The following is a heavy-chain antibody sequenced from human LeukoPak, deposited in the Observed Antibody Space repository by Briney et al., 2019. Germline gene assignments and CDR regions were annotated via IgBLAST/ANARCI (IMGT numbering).Heavy chain of an antibody. Sequence: ASVKVSCKASGYTFTGYYMHWVRQAPGQGLEWMGWINPNSGGTNYAQKFQGRVTMTRDTSISTAYMELSRLRSDDTAVYYCARGCSNDVCYNQGAFDIWGQGTMVTVSS. CDR2: INPNSGGT. CDR3: ARGCSNDVCYNQGAFDI. D-gene: IGHD2-8*01. CDR1: GYTFTGYY. V-gene: IGHV1-2*02. J-gene: IGHJ3*02.